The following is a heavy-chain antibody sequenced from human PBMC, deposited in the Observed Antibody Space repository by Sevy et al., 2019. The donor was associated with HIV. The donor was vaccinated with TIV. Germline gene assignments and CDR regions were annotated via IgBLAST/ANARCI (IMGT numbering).Heavy chain of an antibody. V-gene: IGHV3-33*01. D-gene: IGHD6-13*01. CDR3: VRDPKINEIEAGGIIY. CDR2: IWNDGSEK. J-gene: IGHJ4*02. Sequence: GGSLRLSCAASGFTFSRFGMHWVRQAPGKGREWVAVIWNDGSEKYYADSVKGRFTMSRDNSKNMMYREMTSLRAEDKAVYYCVRDPKINEIEAGGIIYWGQGTLVTVSS. CDR1: GFTFSRFG.